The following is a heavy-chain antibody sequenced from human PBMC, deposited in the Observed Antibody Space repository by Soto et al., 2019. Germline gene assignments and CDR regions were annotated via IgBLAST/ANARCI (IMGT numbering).Heavy chain of an antibody. D-gene: IGHD1-1*01. Sequence: GASVKVSCKASGYTFTSYAMHWVRQAPGQRLEWMGWINAGNGNTKYSQKFQGRVTITRDTSASTAYMELSSLRSEDTAVYYCASIPPGLNWNVGPFDYWGQGTLVTVSS. V-gene: IGHV1-3*01. CDR1: GYTFTSYA. J-gene: IGHJ4*02. CDR2: INAGNGNT. CDR3: ASIPPGLNWNVGPFDY.